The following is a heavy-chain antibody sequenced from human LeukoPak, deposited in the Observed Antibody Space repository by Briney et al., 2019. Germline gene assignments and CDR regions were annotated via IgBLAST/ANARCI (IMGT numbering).Heavy chain of an antibody. V-gene: IGHV3-74*01. CDR3: AKDIGSYYDY. Sequence: GGSLRLSCAASGFTFSSYWMHWVRQAPGKGLVWVSRIDSYGSSTSFADSVKGRFTISRDNSKNTLYLEMNSLRAEDTAVYYCAKDIGSYYDYWGQGILVTVSS. D-gene: IGHD3-10*01. J-gene: IGHJ4*02. CDR2: IDSYGSST. CDR1: GFTFSSYW.